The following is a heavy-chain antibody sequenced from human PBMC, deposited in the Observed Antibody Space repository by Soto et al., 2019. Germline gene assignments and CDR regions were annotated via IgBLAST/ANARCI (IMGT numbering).Heavy chain of an antibody. V-gene: IGHV3-30*18. D-gene: IGHD6-19*01. CDR2: ISYDGSNK. CDR1: GFTFSSYG. J-gene: IGHJ6*02. CDR3: AKAGAVAGKLRYYGMDV. Sequence: QVQLVESGGGVVQPGRSLRLSCAASGFTFSSYGMHWVRQAPGKGLEWVAVISYDGSNKYYADSVKGRFTISRDNSKNTLYLQMNSLRAEDTAVYYCAKAGAVAGKLRYYGMDVWGQGTTVTVSS.